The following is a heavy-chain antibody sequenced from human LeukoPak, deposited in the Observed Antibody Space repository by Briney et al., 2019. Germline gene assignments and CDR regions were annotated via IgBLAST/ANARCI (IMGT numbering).Heavy chain of an antibody. CDR1: GYTFTSYG. CDR2: TSAYNGNT. V-gene: IGHV1-18*01. J-gene: IGHJ5*02. CDR3: ASQRRLGYCSSTSCYYSNWFDP. Sequence: GASVKVSCKASGYTFTSYGISWVRQAPGQGLEWMGWTSAYNGNTNYAQKLQGRVTMTTDTSTSTAYMELRSLRSDDTAVYYCASQRRLGYCSSTSCYYSNWFDPWGQGTLVTVSS. D-gene: IGHD2-2*01.